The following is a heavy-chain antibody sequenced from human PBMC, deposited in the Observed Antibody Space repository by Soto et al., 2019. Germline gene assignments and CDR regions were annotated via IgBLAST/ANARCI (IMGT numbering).Heavy chain of an antibody. CDR1: GFTVSSNY. CDR3: ARAYSSSDNYYYYGMDV. D-gene: IGHD6-6*01. CDR2: IYSGGST. Sequence: GGSLRLSCAASGFTVSSNYMSWVRQAPGKGLEWVSVIYSGGSTYYADSVKGRFTISRDNSKNTLYLQMNSLRAEDTAVYYCARAYSSSDNYYYYGMDVWGQGTTVTVSS. V-gene: IGHV3-66*01. J-gene: IGHJ6*02.